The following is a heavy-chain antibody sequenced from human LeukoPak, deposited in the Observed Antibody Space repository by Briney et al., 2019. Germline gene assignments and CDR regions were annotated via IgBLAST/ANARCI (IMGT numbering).Heavy chain of an antibody. J-gene: IGHJ1*01. D-gene: IGHD6-13*01. CDR2: ISTTGST. Sequence: SETLSLTCTVSGGSISSGFYYWNWIRQPAGKGLEWIGHISTTGSTNYNPSLKSRVTISVDTSKNQFSLKLSSVTAADTAVYYCARSYFSSRPSPLQHWGQGTLVTVSS. V-gene: IGHV4-61*09. CDR3: ARSYFSSRPSPLQH. CDR1: GGSISSGFYY.